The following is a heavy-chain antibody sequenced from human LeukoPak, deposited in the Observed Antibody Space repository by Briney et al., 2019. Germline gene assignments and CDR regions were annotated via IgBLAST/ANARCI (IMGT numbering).Heavy chain of an antibody. CDR2: ISWNSGSI. V-gene: IGHV3-9*01. Sequence: GRSLRLSCAASGFTFDDYAMPWVRQAPGKGLEWVSGISWNSGSIGYADSVKGRFTISRDNAKNSLYLQMNSLRAEDTAVYYCARDLVGYNSGYFDYWGQGTLVTVSS. CDR1: GFTFDDYA. D-gene: IGHD5-12*01. J-gene: IGHJ4*02. CDR3: ARDLVGYNSGYFDY.